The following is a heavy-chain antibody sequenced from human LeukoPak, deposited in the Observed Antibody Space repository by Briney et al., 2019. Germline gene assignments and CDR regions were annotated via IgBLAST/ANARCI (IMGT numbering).Heavy chain of an antibody. Sequence: GESLKISCKGSGYSFTSYWIGWVRQMPGKGLEWMGIIYPGDSDTRYSPSFQGQVTISADKSISSAYLQWCSLKASDTAMYYCARPDSSGWYGLSFFDYWGQGTLVTVSS. CDR1: GYSFTSYW. V-gene: IGHV5-51*01. J-gene: IGHJ4*02. CDR2: IYPGDSDT. D-gene: IGHD6-19*01. CDR3: ARPDSSGWYGLSFFDY.